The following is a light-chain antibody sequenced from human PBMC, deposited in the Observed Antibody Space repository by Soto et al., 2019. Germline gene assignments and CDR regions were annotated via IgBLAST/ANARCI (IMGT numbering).Light chain of an antibody. CDR1: QSISNY. Sequence: DIQMTQSPSTLSASVGDRVTIACRASQSISNYLAWYQQKPRKAPKLLIYKASSLESGVPSRFSGSGSGTEFTLTISSLQPDDFATYYCQQYNSYSWTFGQGTKVEIK. V-gene: IGKV1-5*03. CDR3: QQYNSYSWT. CDR2: KAS. J-gene: IGKJ1*01.